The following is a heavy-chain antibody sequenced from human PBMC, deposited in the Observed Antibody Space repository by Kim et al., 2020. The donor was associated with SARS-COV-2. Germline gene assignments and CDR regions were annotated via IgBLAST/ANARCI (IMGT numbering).Heavy chain of an antibody. CDR2: IYYSGST. V-gene: IGHV4-39*01. D-gene: IGHD3-3*01. CDR3: ARTILNDFWSGYLGHLYGMDV. CDR1: GGSISSSSYY. Sequence: SETLSLTCTVSGGSISSSSYYWGWIRQPPGKGLEWIGSIYYSGSTYYNPSLKSRVTISVDTSKNQFSLKLSSVTAADTAVYYCARTILNDFWSGYLGHLYGMDVWGQGTTVTVSS. J-gene: IGHJ6*02.